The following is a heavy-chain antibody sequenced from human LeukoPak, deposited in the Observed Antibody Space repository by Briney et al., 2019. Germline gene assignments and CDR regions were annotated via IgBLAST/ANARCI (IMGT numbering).Heavy chain of an antibody. CDR1: GFTFDDYA. V-gene: IGHV3-9*03. CDR3: AKGSSPYMYGSDYYMDV. CDR2: ISWNSDSR. D-gene: IGHD5-18*01. Sequence: QPGRSLRLSCAASGFTFDDYAMYWVRQAPGKGLEWVSGISWNSDSRGYADSVKGRFTISRDNAKNSLYLQMNSLRAEDMALYYCAKGSSPYMYGSDYYMDVWGKGTTVTVSS. J-gene: IGHJ6*03.